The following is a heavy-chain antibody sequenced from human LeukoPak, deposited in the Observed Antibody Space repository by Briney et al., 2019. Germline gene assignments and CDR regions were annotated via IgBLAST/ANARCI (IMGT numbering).Heavy chain of an antibody. D-gene: IGHD2-21*02. CDR3: AREPCGGDCYSLDY. CDR1: GFTFSSYS. Sequence: PGGSLRLSCAASGFTFSSYSMNWVRQAPEKGLEWVSYISSSSSTIYYADSVKGRFTISRDNAKNSLYLQMNSLRDEDTAVYYCAREPCGGDCYSLDYWGQGTLVTVSS. V-gene: IGHV3-48*02. CDR2: ISSSSSTI. J-gene: IGHJ4*02.